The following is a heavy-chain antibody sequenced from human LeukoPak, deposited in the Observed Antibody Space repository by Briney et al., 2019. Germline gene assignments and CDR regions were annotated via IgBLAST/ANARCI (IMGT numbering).Heavy chain of an antibody. J-gene: IGHJ4*02. CDR1: GFTFSTYG. CDR3: ARDRYDSSGYYYPLNY. Sequence: PGGSLRLSCAASGFTFSTYGMLWVRQAPGKGLEWVSSISSSSSYIYYADSVKGRFTISRDNAKNSLYLQMNSLRAEDTAVYYCARDRYDSSGYYYPLNYWGQGTLVTVSS. CDR2: ISSSSSYI. V-gene: IGHV3-21*01. D-gene: IGHD3-22*01.